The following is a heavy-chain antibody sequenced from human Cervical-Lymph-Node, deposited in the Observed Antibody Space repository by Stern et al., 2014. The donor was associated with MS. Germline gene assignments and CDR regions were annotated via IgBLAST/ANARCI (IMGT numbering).Heavy chain of an antibody. Sequence: VQLEESGPGLVKPSQTLSLTCTVSGGSISSDNYYWTWIRQHPGKGLEWIGHIYYSGTTYYNPALKSRVSIPVDTSQNQISLRLTSVAAADTAVYYCARDHFTTSLDVWGHGTTVTVS. J-gene: IGHJ6*02. CDR3: ARDHFTTSLDV. D-gene: IGHD3-22*01. V-gene: IGHV4-31*03. CDR1: GGSISSDNYY. CDR2: IYYSGTT.